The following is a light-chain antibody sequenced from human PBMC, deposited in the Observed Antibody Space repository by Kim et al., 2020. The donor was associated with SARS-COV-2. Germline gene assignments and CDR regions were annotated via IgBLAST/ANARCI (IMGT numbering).Light chain of an antibody. CDR3: QQYDSYPLT. V-gene: IGKV1D-16*01. CDR1: QGVSIW. J-gene: IGKJ1*01. CDR2: AAS. Sequence: DIQMTQSPSSLSASVGDRVTITCRASQGVSIWLAWYQQKPEKAPKCLIYAASSLQSGVPSRFSGSGSGTDFTLTISNLHPEDFATYYCQQYDSYPLTFGQGTKVDIK.